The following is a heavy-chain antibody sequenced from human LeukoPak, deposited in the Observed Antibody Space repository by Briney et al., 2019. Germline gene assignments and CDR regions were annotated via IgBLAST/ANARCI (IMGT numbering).Heavy chain of an antibody. V-gene: IGHV3-49*04. CDR2: IRISAYGATT. CDR1: GLPFSDYA. D-gene: IGHD1-1*01. CDR3: ATHRLESHDIQFDY. Sequence: GGSLRLSCTVSGLPFSDYALSWVRQLRGKGLGWVGFIRISAYGATTEYSAPVKDRFSISRDDSKSLVYLQMNTLKTEDTAVYYCATHRLESHDIQFDYWGQGAQVTVSS. J-gene: IGHJ4*02.